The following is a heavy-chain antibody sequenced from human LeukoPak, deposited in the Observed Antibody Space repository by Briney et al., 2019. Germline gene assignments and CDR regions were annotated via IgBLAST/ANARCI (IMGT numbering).Heavy chain of an antibody. CDR1: GSTLSSYW. CDR2: IDPDGSTT. D-gene: IGHD6-13*01. J-gene: IGHJ6*02. Sequence: GGSLRLSCAASGSTLSSYWMHWVRQAPGEGLVWVSRIDPDGSTTNYADSVKGRFTTSRDNAKNTLYLQMNSLRAEDTALYYCTRVQAGRAGLMDVWGRGTTVAVSS. CDR3: TRVQAGRAGLMDV. V-gene: IGHV3-74*01.